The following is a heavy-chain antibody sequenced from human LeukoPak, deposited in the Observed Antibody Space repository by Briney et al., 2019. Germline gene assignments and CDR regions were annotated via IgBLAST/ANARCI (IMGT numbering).Heavy chain of an antibody. V-gene: IGHV3-23*01. J-gene: IGHJ4*02. CDR3: AKGGYSSGYYLSAY. CDR1: GFTFSSYA. D-gene: IGHD3-22*01. Sequence: GGSLRLSCAASGFTFSSYAMSWVRQAPGKGLEWVSAISGSGGSTYYADSVKGRFTISRDNSKNTLYLQMNSLRAEDTAVYYCAKGGYSSGYYLSAYWGQGTLVTVSS. CDR2: ISGSGGST.